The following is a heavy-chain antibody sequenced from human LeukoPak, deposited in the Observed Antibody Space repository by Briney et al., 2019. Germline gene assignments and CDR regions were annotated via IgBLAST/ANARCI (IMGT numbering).Heavy chain of an antibody. V-gene: IGHV1-8*01. CDR1: GYTFTSYD. CDR3: ARGVPVGIYDILTGYYRNDNYYYMGV. D-gene: IGHD3-9*01. CDR2: MNPNSGNT. J-gene: IGHJ6*03. Sequence: ASVKVSCKASGYTFTSYDINWVRQATGQGLEWMGWMNPNSGNTGYAQKFQGRVTMTRNTSISTAYMELSSLRSEDTAVYYCARGVPVGIYDILTGYYRNDNYYYMGVWGKGTTVTISS.